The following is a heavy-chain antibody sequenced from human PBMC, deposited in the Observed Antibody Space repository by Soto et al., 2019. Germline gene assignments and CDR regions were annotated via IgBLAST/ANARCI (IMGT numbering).Heavy chain of an antibody. CDR3: ARDNHSGSYRVRPTYYYGMDV. Sequence: QVQLQESGPGLVKPSETLSLTCTVAGGSISSYYWSWIRQPPGKGLEWIGYIYYSGSTNYNPSLKSRVTISVDTSKNQFSLKLSSVTAADTAVYYCARDNHSGSYRVRPTYYYGMDVWGQGTTVTVSS. CDR1: GGSISSYY. D-gene: IGHD1-26*01. CDR2: IYYSGST. J-gene: IGHJ6*02. V-gene: IGHV4-59*01.